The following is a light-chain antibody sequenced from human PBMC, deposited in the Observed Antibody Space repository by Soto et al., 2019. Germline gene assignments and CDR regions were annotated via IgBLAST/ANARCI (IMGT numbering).Light chain of an antibody. Sequence: DIQMTQSPSTLSASVGDRVTITCRASQTISNRLAWYQQKPGKAPQVLIYDASNLESGVPSRFSGSGSGTEFILTISSLQPYDFATYWCQHYGGMWTFGQGTKVEIK. V-gene: IGKV1-5*01. J-gene: IGKJ1*01. CDR1: QTISNR. CDR2: DAS. CDR3: QHYGGMWT.